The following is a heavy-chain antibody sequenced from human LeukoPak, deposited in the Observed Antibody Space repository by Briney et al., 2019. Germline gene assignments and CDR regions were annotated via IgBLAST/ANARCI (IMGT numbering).Heavy chain of an antibody. D-gene: IGHD2-15*01. J-gene: IGHJ4*02. Sequence: SETLSLTCTVSGGSISSSSYYWGWIRQPPGKGLEWIGSIYYGGSTYYNPSLKSRVTMSLDTSKNQFSLKLNSVTAANTALYLCARDGEGDEGWDYWSQGTLVTVSS. CDR2: IYYGGST. V-gene: IGHV4-39*07. CDR1: GGSISSSSYY. CDR3: ARDGEGDEGWDY.